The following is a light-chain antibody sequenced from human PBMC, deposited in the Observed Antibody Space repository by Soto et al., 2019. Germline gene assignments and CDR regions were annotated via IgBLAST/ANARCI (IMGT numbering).Light chain of an antibody. V-gene: IGKV1-12*01. CDR2: AAS. CDR1: QGISVW. J-gene: IGKJ4*01. Sequence: DIQMTQSPSSVSANIEDRVTITCRASQGISVWLAWYQQKPGKAPKLLIYAASSLESGVPSRFSGSGSGTDFTLTISILQPEDFATYCCQQSKCFPHTFGEGTSLDIK. CDR3: QQSKCFPHT.